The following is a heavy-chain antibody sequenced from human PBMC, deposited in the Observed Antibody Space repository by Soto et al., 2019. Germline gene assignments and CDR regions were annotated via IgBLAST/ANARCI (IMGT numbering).Heavy chain of an antibody. CDR3: ARIRPHVDDF. Sequence: GGSLRLSCAASGFIFSNYAMRWVRQAPGKGLNWVSSIDSSGSATYYADSVKGRFTISRDNSKNTLYLQMNSLRAEDTAIYYCARIRPHVDDFWCQGTLVTGSS. CDR2: IDSSGSAT. D-gene: IGHD2-21*01. V-gene: IGHV3-23*01. CDR1: GFIFSNYA. J-gene: IGHJ4*02.